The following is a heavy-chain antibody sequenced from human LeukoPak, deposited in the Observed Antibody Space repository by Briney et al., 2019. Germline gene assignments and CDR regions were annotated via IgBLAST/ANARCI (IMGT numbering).Heavy chain of an antibody. D-gene: IGHD3-22*01. Sequence: ASVKVSCKASGYNFTDCYIHWVRQSPGQGLEWMGWINPKSGGTNYAQKFQGWVTMTRDTSIATAYMELSRLRSADTAVYYCARLVSSGFYHGFDIWGRGTMVTVSS. CDR1: GYNFTDCY. V-gene: IGHV1-2*04. J-gene: IGHJ3*02. CDR3: ARLVSSGFYHGFDI. CDR2: INPKSGGT.